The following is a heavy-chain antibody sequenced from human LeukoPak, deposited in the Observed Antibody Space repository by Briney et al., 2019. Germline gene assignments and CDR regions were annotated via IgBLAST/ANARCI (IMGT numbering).Heavy chain of an antibody. CDR2: FYRGSSR. CDR1: GFTVSSNY. CDR3: AGSEGPGSYLH. D-gene: IGHD3-10*01. J-gene: IGHJ4*02. Sequence: GRSLRLSCAASGFTVSSNYMSWVRQAPGKGLEWVSVFYRGSSRYYADFVTGRFTISRDNSKKKLYRQMNKLRAEHRAVYYCAGSEGPGSYLHWGQGALVAVSS. V-gene: IGHV3-53*01.